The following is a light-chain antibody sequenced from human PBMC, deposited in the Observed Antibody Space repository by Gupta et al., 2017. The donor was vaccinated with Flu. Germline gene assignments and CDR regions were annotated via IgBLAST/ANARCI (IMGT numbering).Light chain of an antibody. Sequence: LHETHSTSSLSASVGDRVTITCRASQGNRNDLGWYQQKPGKAPKRLIYAASSLQSGVPSRFSGSGSGTEFTLTISSLQPEDFAAYYCQQHNSYPSTFGQGTKVEIK. V-gene: IGKV1-17*01. J-gene: IGKJ2*01. CDR2: AAS. CDR1: QGNRND. CDR3: QQHNSYPST.